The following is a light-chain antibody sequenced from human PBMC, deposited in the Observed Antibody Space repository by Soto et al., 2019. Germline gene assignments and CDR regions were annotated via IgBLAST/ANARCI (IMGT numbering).Light chain of an antibody. J-gene: IGKJ1*01. CDR2: GAS. Sequence: EIMLTQSPGTLSLSPGERATLSCRASQSVSSSYLAWYQQKPGQDLRLLIYGASSRATGISDRFSGSGSGTDFTLTISRLEPEDFAVYYCQQYGRSPRTFGQWTKVEI. V-gene: IGKV3-20*01. CDR1: QSVSSSY. CDR3: QQYGRSPRT.